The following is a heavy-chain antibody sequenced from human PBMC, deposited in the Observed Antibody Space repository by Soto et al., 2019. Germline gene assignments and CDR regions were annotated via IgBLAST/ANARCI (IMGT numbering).Heavy chain of an antibody. CDR1: DGSSSGFF. D-gene: IGHD6-6*01. CDR2: MNHSGST. J-gene: IGHJ6*02. CDR3: ARGRTRTVREVPRYYYYGLDV. V-gene: IGHV4-34*01. Sequence: QVHLQQWGAGLLKPSETLSLTCAVSDGSSSGFFWTWIRQPPGKGLEWIGEMNHSGSTKYNPSLKRQVTISADMSKTQFSLSLTSVTAADTAGYYCARGRTRTVREVPRYYYYGLDVWGQGTTVTVSS.